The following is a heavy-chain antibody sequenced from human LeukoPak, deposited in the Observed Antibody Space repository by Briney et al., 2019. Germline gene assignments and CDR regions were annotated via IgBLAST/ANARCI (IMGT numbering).Heavy chain of an antibody. Sequence: GGSLRLSCAASGFTFSSYSMNWVRQAPGKGLEWVSVIYSGGSTYYADSVKGRFTISRDNSKNTLCLQMNSLRAEDTAVYYCARDYGDRFDYWGQGTLVTVSS. J-gene: IGHJ4*02. V-gene: IGHV3-53*01. D-gene: IGHD4-17*01. CDR1: GFTFSSYS. CDR3: ARDYGDRFDY. CDR2: IYSGGST.